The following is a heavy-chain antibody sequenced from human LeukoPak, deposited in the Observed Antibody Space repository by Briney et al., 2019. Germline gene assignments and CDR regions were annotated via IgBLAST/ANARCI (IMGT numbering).Heavy chain of an antibody. D-gene: IGHD1-1*01. Sequence: GGSLRLSCAASGFTFSSYGMHWVRQAPGKGLEWVAVIWYDGSNKYYADSVKGRFTISRDNSKNTLYLQMNSLRAEDTAVYYCAKEGSNVLDAFDIWRQGTMVTVSP. CDR2: IWYDGSNK. J-gene: IGHJ3*02. V-gene: IGHV3-33*06. CDR1: GFTFSSYG. CDR3: AKEGSNVLDAFDI.